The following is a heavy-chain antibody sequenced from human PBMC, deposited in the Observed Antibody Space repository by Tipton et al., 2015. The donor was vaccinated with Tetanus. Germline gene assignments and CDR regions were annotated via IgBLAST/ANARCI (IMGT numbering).Heavy chain of an antibody. V-gene: IGHV1-2*02. D-gene: IGHD1-26*01. CDR3: ARDLSTTAQWEFDF. CDR1: GYTFTDFW. J-gene: IGHJ4*01. CDR2: INIRRGVT. Sequence: QVQLVQSGPEVKKPGASVTVSCEASGYTFTDFWIQWGRQAPGQGLEWMGWINIRRGVTQYAQKFQGRVTLTRDTSLSTAYMELSGLRSDDTAVYYCARDLSTTAQWEFDFWGQGTLVTVSS.